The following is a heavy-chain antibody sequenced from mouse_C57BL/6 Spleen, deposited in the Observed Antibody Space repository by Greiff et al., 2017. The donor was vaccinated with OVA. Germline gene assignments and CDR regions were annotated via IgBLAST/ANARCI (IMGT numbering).Heavy chain of an antibody. CDR1: GFSLTSYG. Sequence: VKLVESGPGLVAPSQSLSITCTVSGFSLTSYGVAWVRQPPGQGLEWLGVIWGGGSTNSNSALMSSLSISKVNDKSQVFVKMKRLQTDDTAEYDDAEQRDSEGYCAMDDWGQGTSVTVSS. V-gene: IGHV2-9*01. CDR2: IWGGGST. J-gene: IGHJ4*01. CDR3: AEQRDSEGYCAMDD.